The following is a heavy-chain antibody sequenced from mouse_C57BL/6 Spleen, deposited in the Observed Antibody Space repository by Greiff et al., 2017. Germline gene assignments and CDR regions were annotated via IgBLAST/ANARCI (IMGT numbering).Heavy chain of an antibody. D-gene: IGHD1-1*01. CDR2: IYPGDGDT. J-gene: IGHJ2*01. Sequence: VQLQQSGAELVKPGASVKISCKASGYAFSSYWMNWVKPRPGKGLEWIGQIYPGDGDTNYNGKFKGKSTLTADKSSSTAYMQLSSLTSEDSAVYFCVFTTVPHYFDYWGQGTTLTVSS. CDR3: VFTTVPHYFDY. CDR1: GYAFSSYW. V-gene: IGHV1-80*01.